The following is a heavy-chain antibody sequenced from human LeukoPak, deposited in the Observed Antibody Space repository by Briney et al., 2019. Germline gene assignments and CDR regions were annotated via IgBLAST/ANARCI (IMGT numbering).Heavy chain of an antibody. Sequence: PGGSLRLSCAASGFTFSSYGMHWVRQAPGKGLEWVAVIWYDGSNKYYADSVKGRFTISRDNSKNTLYLQMNSLRAEDTAVYYCARVESTLVSGFDYWGQGTLVTDSS. CDR2: IWYDGSNK. D-gene: IGHD5/OR15-5a*01. CDR1: GFTFSSYG. J-gene: IGHJ4*02. CDR3: ARVESTLVSGFDY. V-gene: IGHV3-33*01.